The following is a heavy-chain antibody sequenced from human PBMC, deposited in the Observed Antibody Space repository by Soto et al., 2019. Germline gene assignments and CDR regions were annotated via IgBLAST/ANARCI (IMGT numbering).Heavy chain of an antibody. CDR1: GFTSSSYA. J-gene: IGHJ4*02. D-gene: IGHD2-2*01. V-gene: IGHV3-30-3*01. CDR3: ARGPSSLTRFDY. Sequence: QVHLVESGGGVVQPGRSLRLSCAASGFTSSSYAMHWVRQAPGKGLEWVAVISYDGSNNYYADSVKGRFTISRDNSKNTLYLQMNSLRAEDTAVYYCARGPSSLTRFDYWGQGTLVTVSS. CDR2: ISYDGSNN.